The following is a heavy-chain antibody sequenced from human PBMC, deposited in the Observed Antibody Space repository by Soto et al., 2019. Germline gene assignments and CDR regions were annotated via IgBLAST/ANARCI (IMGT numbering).Heavy chain of an antibody. CDR1: GFTVSSNY. Sequence: EVQLVESGGGLIQPGGSLRLSCAASGFTVSSNYMSWVRQAPGKGLEWVSVIYSGGSTYYADSVKGRFTISRDNSKNTLYLQLNSLRDEDTAVYYCARGYCSGGSCDERAPGFDYWGQGTLVTVSS. CDR2: IYSGGST. J-gene: IGHJ4*02. D-gene: IGHD2-15*01. V-gene: IGHV3-53*01. CDR3: ARGYCSGGSCDERAPGFDY.